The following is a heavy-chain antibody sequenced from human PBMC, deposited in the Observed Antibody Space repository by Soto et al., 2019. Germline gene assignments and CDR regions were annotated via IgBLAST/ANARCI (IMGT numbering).Heavy chain of an antibody. CDR3: AKVSRKGSAIDFDY. V-gene: IGHV1-8*01. J-gene: IGHJ4*02. Sequence: QVQLVQSGAELKKPGASVKVSCKASGYTFSNYDMNWVRQATGQGPEWIGWVNPNNGDTGYAQKFQGRVTLTTDIPTTTAYMERTSLRSEDTAIYYCAKVSRKGSAIDFDYWGQGTLITVSS. CDR1: GYTFSNYD. CDR2: VNPNNGDT. D-gene: IGHD3-10*01.